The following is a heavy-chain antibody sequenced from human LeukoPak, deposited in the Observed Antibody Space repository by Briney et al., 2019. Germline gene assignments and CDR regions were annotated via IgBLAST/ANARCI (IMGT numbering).Heavy chain of an antibody. V-gene: IGHV3-7*01. CDR2: INQDGSEK. J-gene: IGHJ4*02. D-gene: IGHD2-15*01. CDR3: ASRSSVAASGPG. Sequence: GGSLRLSCTASGFTFSSYWMSWVRQAPGKGLEWVANINQDGSEKYYVDSVKGRFTISRDNAKNSLYLQMSSLRAEDTALYYCASRSSVAASGPGWGQGTLVTVSS. CDR1: GFTFSSYW.